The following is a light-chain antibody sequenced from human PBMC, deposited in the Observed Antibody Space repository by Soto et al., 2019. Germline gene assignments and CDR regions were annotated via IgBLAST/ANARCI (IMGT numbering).Light chain of an antibody. CDR2: GNS. J-gene: IGLJ2*01. CDR3: QSYDSSLSGVV. CDR1: SSNIGAGYD. Sequence: QSVLTQPPSVSGAPGQRVTISCTGSSSNIGAGYDVHWYQQLPGTAPKLLIYGNSNRPSGVPDRFSGSKSGTSASLAITGXXXXXXXXXYXQSYDSSLSGVVFGGGTKL. V-gene: IGLV1-40*01.